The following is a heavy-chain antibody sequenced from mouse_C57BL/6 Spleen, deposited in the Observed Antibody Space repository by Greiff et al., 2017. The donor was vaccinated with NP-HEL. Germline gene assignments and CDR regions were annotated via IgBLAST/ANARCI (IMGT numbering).Heavy chain of an antibody. Sequence: VQLQQSGAELVKPGASVKISCKASGYAFSSYWMNWVKQRPGKGLEWIGQIYPGDGDTNYNGKFKGKATLTADKSSSTAYMQLSSLTSEDSAVYFCAREGLGRYFDYWGQGTTLTVSS. CDR1: GYAFSSYW. V-gene: IGHV1-80*01. CDR2: IYPGDGDT. D-gene: IGHD4-1*01. CDR3: AREGLGRYFDY. J-gene: IGHJ2*01.